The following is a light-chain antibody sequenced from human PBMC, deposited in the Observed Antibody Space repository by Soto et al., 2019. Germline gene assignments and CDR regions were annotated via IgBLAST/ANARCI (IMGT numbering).Light chain of an antibody. Sequence: QSVLTQPASVSGSPGQSITISCTGTGSVIGIFNLVSWYQHHPGKAPKLMMYEGSKRPSGVSYRFSGSRSGNTASLTISGLQAEDEADYYCCSYAGSANWVFGGGTKLTVL. V-gene: IGLV2-23*01. CDR3: CSYAGSANWV. CDR2: EGS. CDR1: GSVIGIFNL. J-gene: IGLJ3*02.